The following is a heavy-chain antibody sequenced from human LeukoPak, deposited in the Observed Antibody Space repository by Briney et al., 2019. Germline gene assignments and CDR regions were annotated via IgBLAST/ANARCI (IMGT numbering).Heavy chain of an antibody. D-gene: IGHD1-1*01. CDR2: INHSGST. CDR1: GGSFSGYY. CDR3: ARESATGTTPVDY. V-gene: IGHV4-34*01. J-gene: IGHJ4*02. Sequence: PSETLSLTCAVYGGSFSGYYWSWIRQPPGKGMEWIGEINHSGSTNYNPSLKSRVTISVDTSKNQFSLKLSSVTAADTAVYYCARESATGTTPVDYWGQGTLVTVSS.